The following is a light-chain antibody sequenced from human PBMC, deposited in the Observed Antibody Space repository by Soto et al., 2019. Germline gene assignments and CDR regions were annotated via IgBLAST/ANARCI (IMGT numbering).Light chain of an antibody. CDR1: QSVSRNY. J-gene: IGKJ4*01. V-gene: IGKV3-20*01. CDR3: QQYATSPLT. CDR2: GAS. Sequence: EIVLTQSPGTLAFSPGERATLSCRASQSVSRNYLAWYQQKPGQAPRHLIYGASSRATGIPDRFSGSGSGTDFTLTISRLEPEDFGVYFCQQYATSPLTFGGGTKVDIK.